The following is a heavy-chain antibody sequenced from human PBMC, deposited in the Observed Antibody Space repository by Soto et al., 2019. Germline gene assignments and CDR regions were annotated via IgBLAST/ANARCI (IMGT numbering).Heavy chain of an antibody. Sequence: PSETLSLTCTVSGGSVSSGSYYWSWIRQPPGKGLEWIGYIYYSGSTNYNPSLKSRVTISVDTSKNQFSLKLSSVTAADTAVYYCARAGDYYDSSGYEDYFDYWGQGTLVTVSS. J-gene: IGHJ4*02. V-gene: IGHV4-61*01. CDR1: GGSVSSGSYY. CDR2: IYYSGST. CDR3: ARAGDYYDSSGYEDYFDY. D-gene: IGHD3-22*01.